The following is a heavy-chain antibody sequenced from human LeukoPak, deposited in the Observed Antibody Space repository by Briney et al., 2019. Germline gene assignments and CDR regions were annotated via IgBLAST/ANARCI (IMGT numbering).Heavy chain of an antibody. Sequence: GGSLRLSCAASGFTFSSYWMHWVRQAPGKGLVWFSRINSDGSSTSYADSVKGRFTISRDNSKNTLYLQMNSLRAEDTAVYYCATNRRTDYYFDYWGQGTLVTVSS. D-gene: IGHD3/OR15-3a*01. CDR2: INSDGSST. J-gene: IGHJ4*02. CDR1: GFTFSSYW. V-gene: IGHV3-74*01. CDR3: ATNRRTDYYFDY.